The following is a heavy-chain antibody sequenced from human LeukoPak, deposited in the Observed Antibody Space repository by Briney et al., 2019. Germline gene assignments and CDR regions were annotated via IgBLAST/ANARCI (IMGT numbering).Heavy chain of an antibody. D-gene: IGHD4-11*01. J-gene: IGHJ4*02. V-gene: IGHV1-46*01. CDR1: GYTFTNYY. Sequence: AAVKVSCKASGYTFTNYYMHWVRQAPGQGIEWMGIINPSGDSKNYAQKFQGRVTMTRDTSTSTVYMELSSLRSEDTAVYYCARQRDYSIFFDYWGQGTLVTVLS. CDR2: INPSGDSK. CDR3: ARQRDYSIFFDY.